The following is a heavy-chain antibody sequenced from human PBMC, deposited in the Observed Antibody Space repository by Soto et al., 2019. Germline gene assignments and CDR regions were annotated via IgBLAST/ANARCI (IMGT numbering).Heavy chain of an antibody. CDR3: ARGSVDTVDSSGCDED. J-gene: IGHJ4*02. CDR2: INHSGGT. V-gene: IGHV4-34*01. CDR1: GGSFSAYY. Sequence: SATQSLTCAVYGGSFSAYYWSWLRPPTGKGLEWIGEINHSGGTSYNPSLKSRVTISVDTSKSQFSLKLTSVTAADRAVYDGARGSVDTVDSSGCDEDWGQGTPVTVSS. D-gene: IGHD3-22*01.